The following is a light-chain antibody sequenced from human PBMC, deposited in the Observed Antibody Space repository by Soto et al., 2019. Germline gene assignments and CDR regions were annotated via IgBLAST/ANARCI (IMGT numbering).Light chain of an antibody. J-gene: IGKJ3*01. V-gene: IGKV1-9*01. CDR3: EHLNSFPIH. CDR2: GAS. Sequence: IQLTQSPSSLSASVGDRVTISCRASQGIANFLAWYQQKPGKAPKLLIYGASTLQSGLQSSFSGSGSGTDFNLTISTLQPEAFPTDYDEHLNSFPIHLGRGNKV. CDR1: QGIANF.